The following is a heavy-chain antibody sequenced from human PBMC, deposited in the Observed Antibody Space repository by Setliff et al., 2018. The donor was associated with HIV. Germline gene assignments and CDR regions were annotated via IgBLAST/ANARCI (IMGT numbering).Heavy chain of an antibody. CDR3: ARGHLDYEYWEDILGNWFDP. CDR1: GYTFTNSD. J-gene: IGHJ5*02. V-gene: IGHV1-8*02. Sequence: ASVKVSCKASGYTFTNSDINWVRQAPGQGLEWMGWMNPKSGNTGYAQKFQGRVTMTSNTFIGTAYMELNSLTSDDTAVYYCARGHLDYEYWEDILGNWFDPWGQGTQVTVSS. D-gene: IGHD3-9*01. CDR2: MNPKSGNT.